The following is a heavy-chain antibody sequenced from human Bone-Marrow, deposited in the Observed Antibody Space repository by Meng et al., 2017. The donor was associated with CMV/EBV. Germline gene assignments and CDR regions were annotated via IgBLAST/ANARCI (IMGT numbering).Heavy chain of an antibody. CDR2: IYSGGST. CDR3: AKDLYYYDSSGYYYEPLAFDI. V-gene: IGHV3-53*01. J-gene: IGHJ3*02. Sequence: GESLKISCTVSGFTVSSNYMNWVRRAPGKGLEWVSVIYSGGSTYYADSVKGRFTISRDNSKNTLYLQMNSLRAEDTAVYYCAKDLYYYDSSGYYYEPLAFDIWGQGTMVTVPS. CDR1: GFTVSSNY. D-gene: IGHD3-22*01.